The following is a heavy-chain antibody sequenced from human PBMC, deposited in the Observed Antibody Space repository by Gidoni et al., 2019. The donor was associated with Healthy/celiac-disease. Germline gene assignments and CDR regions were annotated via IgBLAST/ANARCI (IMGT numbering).Heavy chain of an antibody. CDR3: ARDRAQYGVRGVISV. V-gene: IGHV1-69*01. J-gene: IGHJ4*02. CDR2: IIPIFGTA. Sequence: QVQLVQSGAEVKKPGSSVKVSCKASGGTFSSYAISWVRQAPGQGLEWMGVIIPIFGTANYAQKFQGRVTITADESTSTAYMELSSLRSEDTAVYYCARDRAQYGVRGVISVWGQGTLVTVSS. CDR1: GGTFSSYA. D-gene: IGHD3-10*01.